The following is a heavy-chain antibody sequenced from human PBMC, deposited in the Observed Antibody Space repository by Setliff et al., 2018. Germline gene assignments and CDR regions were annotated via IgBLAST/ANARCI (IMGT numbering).Heavy chain of an antibody. J-gene: IGHJ4*02. Sequence: PSETLSLTCTVSGGSMITNDYFWGWIRQPPGTGLEWIGRIYYRGDTYYNASLKGRLTISVDTAQNQFSLRLTSVTAADTAVYYCARTGTYRYFDYWGQGALVTVSS. CDR1: GGSMITNDYF. CDR2: IYYRGDT. D-gene: IGHD1-1*01. CDR3: ARTGTYRYFDY. V-gene: IGHV4-39*01.